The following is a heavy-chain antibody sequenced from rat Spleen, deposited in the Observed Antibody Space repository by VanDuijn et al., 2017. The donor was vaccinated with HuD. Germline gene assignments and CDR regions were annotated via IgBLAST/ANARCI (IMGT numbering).Heavy chain of an antibody. Sequence: EVQLVESGGGLVQPGRSMKLSCAASGFTFSNYDMAWVRQAPKKGLEWVAYINYDGGTTYYRDSVKGRFTISRDDAKSTLSLQMDSLRSEDTATYYCVRRHYGYTDYFDYWGQGVMVTVSS. CDR3: VRRHYGYTDYFDY. J-gene: IGHJ2*01. CDR2: INYDGGTT. V-gene: IGHV5-25*01. D-gene: IGHD1-9*01. CDR1: GFTFSNYD.